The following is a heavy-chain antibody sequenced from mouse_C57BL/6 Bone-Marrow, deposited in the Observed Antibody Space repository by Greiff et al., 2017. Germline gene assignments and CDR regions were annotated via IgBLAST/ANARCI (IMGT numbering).Heavy chain of an antibody. D-gene: IGHD1-1*01. Sequence: QVQLQQPGAELVKPGASVKLSCKASGYTFTSYWMHWVKQRPGQGLEWIGMIHPNSGSTNYNEKFKSKATLTVDKSSSTAYMQLSSLTSENSAVYYCARATTVVSPLSYAMDYWGQGTSVTVSS. J-gene: IGHJ4*01. CDR1: GYTFTSYW. CDR3: ARATTVVSPLSYAMDY. V-gene: IGHV1-64*01. CDR2: IHPNSGST.